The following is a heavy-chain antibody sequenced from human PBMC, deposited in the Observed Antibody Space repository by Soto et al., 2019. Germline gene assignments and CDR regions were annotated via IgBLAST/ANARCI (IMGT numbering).Heavy chain of an antibody. CDR1: GTSISSTYW. CDR2: IYHNGIT. CDR3: ATVPPRIVVVLAEFPT. D-gene: IGHD2-21*01. J-gene: IGHJ4*02. Sequence: QVQLKQSGPGLVRPSGTLSLTCRVSGTSISSTYWLTWVRQSPGKGLEWIGEIYHNGITKYNPSLKSRVSLSVDKSNNQFSLKLTSVTAADTAVYYCATVPPRIVVVLAEFPTWGQGTLVTVSS. V-gene: IGHV4-4*02.